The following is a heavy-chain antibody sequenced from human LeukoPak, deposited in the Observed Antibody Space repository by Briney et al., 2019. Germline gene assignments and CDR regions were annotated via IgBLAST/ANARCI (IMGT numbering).Heavy chain of an antibody. CDR2: VHLNGAT. CDR3: TRESGAFSPFGF. Sequence: SETLSPICAVSGGSIMTTNWWSWVRQPPGKGLEWIGEVHLNGATNYNPSLESRVSMSIDTSKNQMSLKLTSVTAADTAIYYCTRESGAFSPFGFWGQGTLVTVSS. V-gene: IGHV4-4*02. J-gene: IGHJ4*02. D-gene: IGHD1-26*01. CDR1: GGSIMTTNW.